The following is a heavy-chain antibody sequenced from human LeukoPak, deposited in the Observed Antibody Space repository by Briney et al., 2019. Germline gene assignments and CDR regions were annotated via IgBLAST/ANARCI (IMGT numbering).Heavy chain of an antibody. CDR2: FSSSSSYI. CDR1: GFTFSSYS. Sequence: PGGSLRLSCAASGFTFSSYSMNWVRQAPGKGLEWVSSFSSSSSYIYYADSVKGRFTISRDNAKNSLYLQMNSLRAEDTAVYYCARSGYSGYDPKYYFDYWGQGTLVTVSS. CDR3: ARSGYSGYDPKYYFDY. J-gene: IGHJ4*02. V-gene: IGHV3-21*01. D-gene: IGHD5-12*01.